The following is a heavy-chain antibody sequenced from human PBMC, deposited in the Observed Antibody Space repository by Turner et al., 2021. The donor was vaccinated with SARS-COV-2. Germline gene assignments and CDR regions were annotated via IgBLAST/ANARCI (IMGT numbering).Heavy chain of an antibody. V-gene: IGHV3-53*01. CDR1: GFIVSSNY. J-gene: IGHJ4*02. Sequence: VLLVESGGGLIQPGGSLRVSCAAPGFIVSSNYMTWVRQAPGKGLEVVSIIYPGGSTYYPDSLKGRFNISRDNSKSTVYLQTNSLRTEDTAVYYCARGGLVTAPMHRLDYWGQGTLVTVSS. CDR3: ARGGLVTAPMHRLDY. CDR2: IYPGGST. D-gene: IGHD2-21*01.